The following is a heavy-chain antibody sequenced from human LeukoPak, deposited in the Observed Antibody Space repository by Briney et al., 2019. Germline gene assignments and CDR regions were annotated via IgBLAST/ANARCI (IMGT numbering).Heavy chain of an antibody. Sequence: PGGSLRLSCAASGFTFSSYWMSWVRQAPGKGLEWVANIKQDGGEKYYVESVKGRFTISRDNVKNSLYLQMNSLRVEDTAVYYCARARGGYDLDYWGQGTLVTVS. CDR2: IKQDGGEK. V-gene: IGHV3-7*01. CDR1: GFTFSSYW. D-gene: IGHD5-12*01. J-gene: IGHJ4*02. CDR3: ARARGGYDLDY.